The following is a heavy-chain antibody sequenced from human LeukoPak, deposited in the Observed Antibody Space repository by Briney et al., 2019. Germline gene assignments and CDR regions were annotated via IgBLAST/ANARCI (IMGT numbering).Heavy chain of an antibody. CDR3: ATVTAGGHWFDP. V-gene: IGHV4-59*06. CDR2: IYYSGST. J-gene: IGHJ5*02. D-gene: IGHD4-17*01. CDR1: GGSISSYY. Sequence: SETLSLTCTVSGGSISSYYWSWIRQPPGKGLEWIGYIYYSGSTSYNPSLKSRVTISGDTSKNQFSLKLSSVTAADTAVYYCATVTAGGHWFDPWGQGTLVTVSS.